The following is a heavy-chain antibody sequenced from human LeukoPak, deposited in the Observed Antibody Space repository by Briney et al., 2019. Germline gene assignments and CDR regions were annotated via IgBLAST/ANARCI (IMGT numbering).Heavy chain of an antibody. CDR1: GFTFSDYY. CDR3: ARDPPSGLMGAFDI. Sequence: GGSLRLSCAASGFTFSDYYMSWIRQAPGKGLEWVSVIYSGGSTYYADSVKGRFTISRDNSKNTLYLQMNSLRAEDTAVYYCARDPPSGLMGAFDIWGQGTMVTVSS. J-gene: IGHJ3*02. CDR2: IYSGGST. V-gene: IGHV3-66*01. D-gene: IGHD3-16*01.